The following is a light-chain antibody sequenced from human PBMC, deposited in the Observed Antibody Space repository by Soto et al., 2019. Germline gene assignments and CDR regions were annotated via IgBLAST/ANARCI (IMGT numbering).Light chain of an antibody. CDR2: VAS. Sequence: PITPAPSSPCASVGARDTIPCQASQSISSYLNWYQQKPGKAPKILIYVASSLQSGVPSRFSGSGSGTDFTLTISSLQPEDFATYYCQQRYSTPTTCGQGTKGDIK. CDR1: QSISSY. V-gene: IGKV1-39*01. CDR3: QQRYSTPTT. J-gene: IGKJ1*01.